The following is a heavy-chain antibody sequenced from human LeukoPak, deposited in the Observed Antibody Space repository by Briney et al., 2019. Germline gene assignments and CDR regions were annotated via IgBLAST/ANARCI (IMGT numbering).Heavy chain of an antibody. Sequence: SETLSLTCAVSGGFISDYYWSWIRQPPGRGLEWIGHISYSGSTYYNPSLKSRVTISVGTSNNQFSLKLSSLTAADTAVYYCAREQVLLWFGELWSNWFDPWGQGTLVTVSS. CDR1: GGFISDYY. CDR3: AREQVLLWFGELWSNWFDP. J-gene: IGHJ5*02. V-gene: IGHV4-59*01. CDR2: ISYSGST. D-gene: IGHD3-10*01.